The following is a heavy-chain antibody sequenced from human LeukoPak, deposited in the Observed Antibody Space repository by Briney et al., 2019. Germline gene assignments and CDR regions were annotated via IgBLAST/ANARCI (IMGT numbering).Heavy chain of an antibody. Sequence: ASVTVSCKASGFTYNTYYLYWMRQAPGQGLEWMGWIRLRDGGTIYAQRFQDRFIMTTDPSTNTASMELRSLTSDDTAVYFCARADWVGSGHAGFYSDYRGQGTLVTVSS. CDR1: GFTYNTYY. CDR3: ARADWVGSGHAGFYSDY. CDR2: IRLRDGGT. D-gene: IGHD5-12*01. V-gene: IGHV1-2*02. J-gene: IGHJ4*02.